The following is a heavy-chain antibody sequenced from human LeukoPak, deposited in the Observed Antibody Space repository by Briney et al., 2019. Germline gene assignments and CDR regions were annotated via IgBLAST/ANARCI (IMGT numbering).Heavy chain of an antibody. CDR3: AGYSGYGQFDY. V-gene: IGHV3-23*01. Sequence: PGGSLRLSCAASGFTFSSYAMSWVRQAPGKGLEWVSAISGSGGSTYYADSVKGRFTISRDNSKHTLYLQMNSLRAEGTAVYYCAGYSGYGQFDYWGQGTLVTVSS. J-gene: IGHJ4*02. CDR2: ISGSGGST. CDR1: GFTFSSYA. D-gene: IGHD5-12*01.